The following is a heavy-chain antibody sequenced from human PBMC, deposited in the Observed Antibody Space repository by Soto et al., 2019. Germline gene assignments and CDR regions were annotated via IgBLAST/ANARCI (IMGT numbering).Heavy chain of an antibody. CDR3: ARVERTLSTPFAYGMDV. J-gene: IGHJ6*02. V-gene: IGHV4-30-2*01. CDR2: IYHTGNT. Sequence: QLQLQESGSGLVKPSQTLSLTCTVSGGSINSGGYSWIWIRQPPGKGLEWIGYIYHTGNTFYNPSPQSRVTISVDQSKNQVSLSLGSVTAADPAMYYCARVERTLSTPFAYGMDVWGQGTTVTVSS. CDR1: GGSINSGGYS. D-gene: IGHD2-2*01.